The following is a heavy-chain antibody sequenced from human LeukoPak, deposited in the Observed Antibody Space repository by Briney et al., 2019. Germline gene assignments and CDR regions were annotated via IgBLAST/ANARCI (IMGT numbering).Heavy chain of an antibody. CDR1: GGSPSSDC. CDR3: ARDRGYCSGGSCYRWFDP. V-gene: IGHV4-59*01. D-gene: IGHD2-15*01. Sequence: PSQTLSLTCTVSGGSPSSDCWSWVRQPPGEGLEWIGYIYSSGSTNYNPSLKSRVTISVDTSKNQFSLKLSSVTAADTAVYYCARDRGYCSGGSCYRWFDPWGQGTLVTVSS. CDR2: IYSSGST. J-gene: IGHJ5*02.